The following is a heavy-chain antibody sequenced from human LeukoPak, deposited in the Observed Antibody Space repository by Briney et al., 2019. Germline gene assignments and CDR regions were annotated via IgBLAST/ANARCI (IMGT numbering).Heavy chain of an antibody. CDR1: GFTFSSYS. D-gene: IGHD5-18*01. CDR3: AKDIAQGYTFGSIEQDY. CDR2: ISESGSGT. J-gene: IGHJ4*02. Sequence: GGSLRLSCAASGFTFSSYSMNWVRQAPGKGLEWVSAISESGSGTYYADSVKGRFTISRDNSKDTLSLQMNSLRAEDTAVYYCAKDIAQGYTFGSIEQDYWGQGTLVTVSS. V-gene: IGHV3-23*01.